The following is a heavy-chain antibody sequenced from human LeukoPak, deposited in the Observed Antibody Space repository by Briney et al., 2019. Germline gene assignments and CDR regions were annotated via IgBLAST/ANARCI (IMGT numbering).Heavy chain of an antibody. CDR2: IYISGST. CDR1: GGSISSYY. V-gene: IGHV4-4*07. D-gene: IGHD2-2*01. CDR3: ARDPVVPAAMRGYYYYYGMDV. J-gene: IGHJ6*02. Sequence: SETLSLTCTVSGGSISSYYWSWVRQPAGKGLEWIGRIYISGSTNYNPSLKRGVTISVEKSKNKFTLKLSSVTAADTAVYYCARDPVVPAAMRGYYYYYGMDVWGQGTTVTVSS.